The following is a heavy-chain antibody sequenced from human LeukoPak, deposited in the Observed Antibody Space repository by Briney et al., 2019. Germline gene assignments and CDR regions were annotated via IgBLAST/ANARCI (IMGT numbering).Heavy chain of an antibody. D-gene: IGHD4-17*01. V-gene: IGHV3-23*01. J-gene: IGHJ4*02. CDR3: AEAGHTVTTELGY. Sequence: PGGSLRLSCAASGFSFSAYAMSWVRQAPGKGLEWVSIITSTGSSTFYADSVKGRFTISRDNSKNTLFLQMNGLRAQDTALYYCAEAGHTVTTELGYWGQGTLVTVSS. CDR1: GFSFSAYA. CDR2: ITSTGSST.